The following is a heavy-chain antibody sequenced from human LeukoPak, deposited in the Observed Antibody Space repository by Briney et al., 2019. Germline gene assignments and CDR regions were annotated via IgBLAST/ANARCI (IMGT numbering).Heavy chain of an antibody. D-gene: IGHD1-26*01. J-gene: IGHJ4*02. Sequence: ASVKVSCKASGYTFTGYYMHWVRQAPGQGLEWMGWINPNSGGTNYAQKFQGRVTMTRDTSISTAYMELSRLRSDDTAVYYCARALLAVRSYYGYWGQGTLVTVSS. V-gene: IGHV1-2*02. CDR2: INPNSGGT. CDR1: GYTFTGYY. CDR3: ARALLAVRSYYGY.